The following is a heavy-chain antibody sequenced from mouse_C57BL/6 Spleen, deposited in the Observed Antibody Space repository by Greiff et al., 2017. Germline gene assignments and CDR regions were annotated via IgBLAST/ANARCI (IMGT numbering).Heavy chain of an antibody. V-gene: IGHV1-22*01. CDR3: AKAYYSNYGGDYFDY. CDR2: INPNNGGT. D-gene: IGHD2-5*01. J-gene: IGHJ2*01. CDR1: GYTFTDYN. Sequence: DVKLQESGPELVKPGASVKMSCKASGYTFTDYNMHWVKQSHGKSLEWIGYINPNNGGTSYNQKFKGKATLTVNKSSSTAYMELRSLTSEDSAVYYCAKAYYSNYGGDYFDYWGQGTTLTVSS.